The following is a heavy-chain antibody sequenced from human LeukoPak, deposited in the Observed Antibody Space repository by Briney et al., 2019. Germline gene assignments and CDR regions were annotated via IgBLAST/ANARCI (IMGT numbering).Heavy chain of an antibody. CDR2: ISFDGSNK. CDR3: ARDPGTLATYFDY. D-gene: IGHD6-13*01. Sequence: GGSLRLSCAASGFTFSSYAMHWVRQAPGKGLEWVAVISFDGSNKYYADSVKGRFTISRDDSKNTLYLQMNSLRAEDTAIYYCARDPGTLATYFDYWGPGTLVTVSS. J-gene: IGHJ4*02. CDR1: GFTFSSYA. V-gene: IGHV3-30-3*01.